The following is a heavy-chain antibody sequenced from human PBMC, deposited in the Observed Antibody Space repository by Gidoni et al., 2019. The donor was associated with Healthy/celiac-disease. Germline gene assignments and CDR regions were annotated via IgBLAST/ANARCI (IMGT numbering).Heavy chain of an antibody. J-gene: IGHJ3*02. Sequence: EVQLLESGGGLVQPGGSLRLSCAASAFSFSSYAMSWVRQAPGKGLEGVSAISGSGGSTYYADSVKGRFTISRDNSKNTLYLQMNSLRAEDTAVYYCGDLPVGLYAFDIWGQGTMVTVSS. V-gene: IGHV3-23*01. D-gene: IGHD1-26*01. CDR2: ISGSGGST. CDR3: GDLPVGLYAFDI. CDR1: AFSFSSYA.